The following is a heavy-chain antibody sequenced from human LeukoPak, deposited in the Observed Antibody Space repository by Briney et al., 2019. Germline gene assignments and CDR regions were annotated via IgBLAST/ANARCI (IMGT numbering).Heavy chain of an antibody. Sequence: PGAYLRLSCAASGFTFSSYAMHSARQPPGKGLGWVAVISYDGSNKYYADSVKGRFTISRDNSKNTLYLQMNSLRAEDTAVYYCARVNEGEYYYGSGSYGFDYWGQGTLVTVSS. V-gene: IGHV3-30*04. CDR2: ISYDGSNK. CDR3: ARVNEGEYYYGSGSYGFDY. CDR1: GFTFSSYA. D-gene: IGHD3-10*01. J-gene: IGHJ4*02.